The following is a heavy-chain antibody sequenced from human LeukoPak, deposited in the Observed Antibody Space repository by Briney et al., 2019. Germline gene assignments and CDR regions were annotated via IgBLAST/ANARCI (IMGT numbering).Heavy chain of an antibody. CDR2: ISGSGGST. CDR3: ARHGYSSGWYFSFDY. Sequence: PGGTLRLSCAASGFTFSSYGMSWVRQAPGKGLEWVSAISGSGGSTYYADSVKGRFTISRDNSKNRLYLQMNSLRAEDTAVYYCARHGYSSGWYFSFDYWGQGTLVTVSS. CDR1: GFTFSSYG. J-gene: IGHJ4*02. V-gene: IGHV3-23*01. D-gene: IGHD6-19*01.